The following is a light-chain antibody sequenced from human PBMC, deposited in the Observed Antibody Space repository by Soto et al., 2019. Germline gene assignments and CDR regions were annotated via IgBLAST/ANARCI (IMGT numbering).Light chain of an antibody. CDR3: QQSYSTPIS. CDR1: QSISSH. V-gene: IGKV1-39*01. CDR2: TAS. J-gene: IGKJ1*01. Sequence: DIRMTQSPSSPSASVGDTVTTTCRASQSISSHLNWYQQKPGKAPNLLMYTASNLQSGVPSRFSGSGSGTDFTLTISSLQPEDFATYYCQQSYSTPISFGQGTKV.